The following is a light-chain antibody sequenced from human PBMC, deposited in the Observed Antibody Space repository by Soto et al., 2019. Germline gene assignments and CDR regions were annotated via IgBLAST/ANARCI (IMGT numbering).Light chain of an antibody. CDR1: QSVSSNY. CDR2: GAS. V-gene: IGKV3-20*01. Sequence: IVLTQSPGTLSLSPGERATLSCRDSQSVSSNYIAWYQQNPGQAPRLLIYGASTRATGIPDRFSGSGSGTDFTLTISRLEPEDFAVYFCQQYGRSPPFAFGQGTKVDIK. CDR3: QQYGRSPPFA. J-gene: IGKJ2*01.